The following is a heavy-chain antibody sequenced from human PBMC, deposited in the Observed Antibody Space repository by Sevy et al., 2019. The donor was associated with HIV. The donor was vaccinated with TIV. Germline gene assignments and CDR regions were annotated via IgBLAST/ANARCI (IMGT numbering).Heavy chain of an antibody. CDR1: GFAFSTHA. CDR2: ISYEGTET. CDR3: ARDGGNSVKWYPLY. J-gene: IGHJ4*01. D-gene: IGHD2-2*01. Sequence: GGSLRLSCAASGFAFSTHAVHWVRQAPGKGLEWVAVISYEGTETFYAASVEGRFTISRDNSKNMLSLQINSLRPEDTAGYYCARDGGNSVKWYPLYWGHGTLVTVSS. V-gene: IGHV3-30-3*01.